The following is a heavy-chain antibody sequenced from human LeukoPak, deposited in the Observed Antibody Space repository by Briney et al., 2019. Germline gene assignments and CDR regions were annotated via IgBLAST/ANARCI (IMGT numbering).Heavy chain of an antibody. Sequence: GRSLRLSCAASGFTFSSYGMHWVRQAPGKGLEWVAVIWYDGSNKYYADSVKGRFTTSRDNSKNTLYLQMDSLRAEDTAVYYCARDAGIAAAGTDYWGQGTLVTVSS. CDR1: GFTFSSYG. J-gene: IGHJ4*02. CDR3: ARDAGIAAAGTDY. D-gene: IGHD6-13*01. V-gene: IGHV3-33*01. CDR2: IWYDGSNK.